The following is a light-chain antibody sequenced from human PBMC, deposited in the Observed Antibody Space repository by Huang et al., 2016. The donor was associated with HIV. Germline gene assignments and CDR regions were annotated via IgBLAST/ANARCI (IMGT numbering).Light chain of an antibody. CDR2: GTS. J-gene: IGKJ1*01. V-gene: IGKV3-20*01. CDR1: ESISSNY. Sequence: EVVLTQSPGTLSLSPGKRVALSCRASESISSNYLAWYQQRPGQAPRLRIYGTSNRATGIPDRFSGSGSGTDFTLIISKLEPEDFAVYYCQQYGSSPLTFGQGTKVEIK. CDR3: QQYGSSPLT.